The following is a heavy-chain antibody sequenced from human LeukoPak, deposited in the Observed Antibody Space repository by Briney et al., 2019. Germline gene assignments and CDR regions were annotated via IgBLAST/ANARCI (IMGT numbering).Heavy chain of an antibody. CDR3: ARAGIAARPGYYYMDV. V-gene: IGHV4-34*01. D-gene: IGHD6-6*01. CDR2: INHSGST. J-gene: IGHJ6*03. Sequence: PSETLSLTCAVYGGSFSGYYWSWIRQPPGKGLEWIGEINHSGSTNYNPSLKSRVTISVDTSKNQFSLKLSSVTAADTAVYYCARAGIAARPGYYYMDVWGKGTTVTVSS. CDR1: GGSFSGYY.